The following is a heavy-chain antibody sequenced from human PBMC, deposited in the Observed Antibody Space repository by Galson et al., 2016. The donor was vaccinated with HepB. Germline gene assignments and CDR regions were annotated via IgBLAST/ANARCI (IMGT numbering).Heavy chain of an antibody. CDR3: ARDKGIVGGHEF. CDR2: IYSVGAT. Sequence: SLRPACAASGFSVSNNYLSRGPQPPGKGLEWVSVIYSVGATYYAVSVEGRFTISRDNSKNTMSLQMNRLRGEDTAVYFCARDKGIVGGHEFWGQGTLVTVSS. V-gene: IGHV3-53*01. D-gene: IGHD1-26*01. J-gene: IGHJ4*02. CDR1: GFSVSNNY.